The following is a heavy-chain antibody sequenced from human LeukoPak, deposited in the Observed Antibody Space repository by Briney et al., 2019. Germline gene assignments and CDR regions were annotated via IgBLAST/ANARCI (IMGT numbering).Heavy chain of an antibody. CDR1: GYTFTSYA. CDR3: ARDAGGYDPYYYYGMDV. J-gene: IGHJ6*02. Sequence: GASVKVSCKASGYTFTSYAISWVRQAPGQGLEWMGGIIPIFGTANYAQKFQGRVTITADESTSTAYMELSSLRSEDTAVYYCARDAGGYDPYYYYGMDVWGQGTTVTVSS. CDR2: IIPIFGTA. D-gene: IGHD5-12*01. V-gene: IGHV1-69*13.